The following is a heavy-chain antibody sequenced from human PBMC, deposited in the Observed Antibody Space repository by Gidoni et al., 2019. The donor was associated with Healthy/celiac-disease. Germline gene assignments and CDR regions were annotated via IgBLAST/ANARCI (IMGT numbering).Heavy chain of an antibody. V-gene: IGHV4-39*07. D-gene: IGHD3-22*01. CDR2: IYYSGST. CDR3: AYYYDSSGYYYEHAFDI. J-gene: IGHJ3*02. Sequence: QLQLQESGPGLVKPPETLSLTCTVSGGSISSSSYYWGWIRQPPGKGLEWIGSIYYSGSTYYNPSLKSRVTISVDTSKNQFSLKLSSVTAADTAVYYCAYYYDSSGYYYEHAFDIWGQGTMVTVSS. CDR1: GGSISSSSYY.